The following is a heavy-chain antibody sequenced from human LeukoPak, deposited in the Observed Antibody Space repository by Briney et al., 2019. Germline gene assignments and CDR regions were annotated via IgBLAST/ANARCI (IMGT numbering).Heavy chain of an antibody. V-gene: IGHV3-30*18. D-gene: IGHD3-10*01. CDR1: GFTYSSYA. CDR3: ANDYYGSGSYLAVDDY. CDR2: ISYDGSNK. Sequence: GGSLRLSCAASGFTYSSYAMSWVRQAPGKGLEWVAVISYDGSNKYYADSVKGRFTISRDNSKNTLYLRMNSLRAEDTAVYYCANDYYGSGSYLAVDDYWGQGTLVTVSS. J-gene: IGHJ4*02.